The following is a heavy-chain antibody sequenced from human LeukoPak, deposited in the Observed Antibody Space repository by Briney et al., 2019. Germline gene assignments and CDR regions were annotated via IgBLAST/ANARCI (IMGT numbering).Heavy chain of an antibody. Sequence: PGESLKISCKASGYRFTTYWIGWVRQVPGKGLEWVGIIYPADSTAKYSPSFQGQVTISVDKSISTAYLQWSRLEASDTAVFYCARHPKGGYTGYESDYWGQGTLVTVSS. CDR1: GYRFTTYW. J-gene: IGHJ4*02. D-gene: IGHD5-12*01. CDR2: IYPADSTA. CDR3: ARHPKGGYTGYESDY. V-gene: IGHV5-51*01.